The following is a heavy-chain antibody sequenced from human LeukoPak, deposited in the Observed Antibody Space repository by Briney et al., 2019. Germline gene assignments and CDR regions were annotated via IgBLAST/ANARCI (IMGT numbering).Heavy chain of an antibody. Sequence: PGGSLRLSCAASGFTFSSYAMSWVRQAPGKGLGWVSAISGSGGSTYYADSVKGRFTISRDNSKNTLYLQMNSLRAEDTAVYYCAKGESSGWYVISPFDYWGQGTLVTVSS. V-gene: IGHV3-23*01. D-gene: IGHD6-19*01. CDR2: ISGSGGST. CDR1: GFTFSSYA. J-gene: IGHJ4*02. CDR3: AKGESSGWYVISPFDY.